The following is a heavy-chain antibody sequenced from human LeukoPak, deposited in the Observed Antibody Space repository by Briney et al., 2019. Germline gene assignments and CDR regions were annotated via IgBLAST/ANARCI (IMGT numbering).Heavy chain of an antibody. CDR3: ARDFSDFWSGYQTFDY. J-gene: IGHJ4*02. CDR1: GFIFSNYE. CDR2: ITRSGTTI. Sequence: GGSLRLSCAASGFIFSNYEMNWVRQAPGRGLEWVSYITRSGTTIYYADSVKGRFTISRDNAKNLLLLHMNSLRAEDTAVYYSARDFSDFWSGYQTFDYWGQGTLVTVSP. V-gene: IGHV3-48*03. D-gene: IGHD3-3*01.